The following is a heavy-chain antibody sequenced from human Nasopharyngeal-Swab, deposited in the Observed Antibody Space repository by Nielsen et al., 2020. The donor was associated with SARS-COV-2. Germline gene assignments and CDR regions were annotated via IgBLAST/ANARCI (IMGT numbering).Heavy chain of an antibody. CDR3: ARVGGRTSPMGS. Sequence: GRSLRLSCVASGLTFRANWMSWVRKAPAKGLEWVASIKQDGSEKNYVDSVKGRFTISRDNAKNSLFLKMDSLRTEDTAFYYCARVGGRTSPMGSWGQGTLVTVSS. J-gene: IGHJ4*02. CDR2: IKQDGSEK. CDR1: GLTFRANW. V-gene: IGHV3-7*01. D-gene: IGHD3-10*01.